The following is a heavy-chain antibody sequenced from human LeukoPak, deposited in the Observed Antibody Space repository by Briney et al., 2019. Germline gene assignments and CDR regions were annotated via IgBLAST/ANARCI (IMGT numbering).Heavy chain of an antibody. D-gene: IGHD3-10*01. V-gene: IGHV3-66*01. Sequence: PGGSLRLSCAASGFTVSSNVMTWVRQTPGKGLEWVSIIYSGGNTYYADSVKDRFIISRDNSKNTLYLQMNSLRAEDTAVFYCARDRPGDGYFDYWGQGTLVTVPS. CDR3: ARDRPGDGYFDY. J-gene: IGHJ4*02. CDR2: IYSGGNT. CDR1: GFTVSSNV.